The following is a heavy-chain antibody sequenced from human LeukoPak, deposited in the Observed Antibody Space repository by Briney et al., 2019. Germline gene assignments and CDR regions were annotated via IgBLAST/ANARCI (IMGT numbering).Heavy chain of an antibody. CDR2: IYHSGST. V-gene: IGHV4-38-2*02. CDR1: GYSISSGYY. CDR3: ARDRCSSTSCHTNWFDP. J-gene: IGHJ5*02. D-gene: IGHD2-2*02. Sequence: SETLSLTCAVSGYSISSGYYWGWIRQPPGKGLEWIGSIYHSGSTYYNPSLKSRVTISVDTSKNQFSLKLSSVAAADTAVYYCARDRCSSTSCHTNWFDPWGQGTLVTVSS.